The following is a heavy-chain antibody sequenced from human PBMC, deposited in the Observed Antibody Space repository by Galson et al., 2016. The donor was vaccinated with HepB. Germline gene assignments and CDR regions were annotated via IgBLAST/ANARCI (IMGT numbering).Heavy chain of an antibody. D-gene: IGHD2-15*01. V-gene: IGHV3-23*01. CDR3: AKGGYCSRARCPGRNGFDP. CDR1: GFTFSSYA. CDR2: ITYSGGDT. J-gene: IGHJ5*02. Sequence: SLRLSCAASGFTFSSYAMSWVRQAPGKGLEWVSTITYSGGDTYYADSVKGRFTISRDNSKNTLYLQMNSLRGEDTAVYSCAKGGYCSRARCPGRNGFDPWGQGTLGTVSS.